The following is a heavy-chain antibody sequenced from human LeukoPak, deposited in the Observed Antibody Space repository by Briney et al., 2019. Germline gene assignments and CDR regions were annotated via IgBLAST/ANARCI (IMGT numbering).Heavy chain of an antibody. CDR3: ASEKDIVVVPARVMKGAQGKRWGMDV. D-gene: IGHD2-2*01. J-gene: IGHJ6*03. Sequence: PGGSLRLSCAASGFTFDDYAMHWVRQAPGKGLEWVSGISWNSGSIGYADSVKGRFTISRDNAKNSLYLQMNSLRAEDTAVYYCASEKDIVVVPARVMKGAQGKRWGMDVWGKGTTVTVSS. CDR2: ISWNSGSI. V-gene: IGHV3-9*01. CDR1: GFTFDDYA.